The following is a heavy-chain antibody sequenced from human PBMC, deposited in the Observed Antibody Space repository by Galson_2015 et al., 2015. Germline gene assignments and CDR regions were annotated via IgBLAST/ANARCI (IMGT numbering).Heavy chain of an antibody. Sequence: CAISGDSVTSNSAAWNWIRQSPSRGLEWLGRTYYRSKWYNDYAVSVKSRITINPDTSKNQFSLQLNSVTPEDTAVYYCAKQGTYYDSWSGYYLSGGYYYYYYMDVWGKGTTVTVSS. CDR1: GDSVTSNSAA. J-gene: IGHJ6*03. D-gene: IGHD3-3*01. CDR3: AKQGTYYDSWSGYYLSGGYYYYYYMDV. CDR2: TYYRSKWYN. V-gene: IGHV6-1*01.